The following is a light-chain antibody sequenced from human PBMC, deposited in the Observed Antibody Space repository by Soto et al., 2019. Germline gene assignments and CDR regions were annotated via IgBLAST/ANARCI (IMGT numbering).Light chain of an antibody. V-gene: IGKV3-11*01. Sequence: EIVLTQSPGTLSLSPGERATRSCRASQCLTFTHLAWPLAWYQQRPGQAPRLLIYDASNRATGIPARFSGSGSGTDFTLTISSLEPEDFAVYYCQQRSNWPPITFGQGTRLEI. J-gene: IGKJ5*01. CDR3: QQRSNWPPIT. CDR1: QCLTFTHLAWP. CDR2: DAS.